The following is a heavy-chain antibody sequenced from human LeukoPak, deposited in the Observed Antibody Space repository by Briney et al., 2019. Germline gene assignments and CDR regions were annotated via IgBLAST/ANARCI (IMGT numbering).Heavy chain of an antibody. CDR1: GFTFDNYA. V-gene: IGHV3-23*01. CDR2: ISGSAFTT. CDR3: AKGGSYRSQPYFDY. J-gene: IGHJ4*02. D-gene: IGHD3-16*02. Sequence: GGSLRLSCAASGFTFDNYAMSWVRQAPGKGLEWVSAISGSAFTTFYADSVKGRFTISRDNSKNTVYLQMNSLRAEDTAVYYCAKGGSYRSQPYFDYWGQGTPVTVSS.